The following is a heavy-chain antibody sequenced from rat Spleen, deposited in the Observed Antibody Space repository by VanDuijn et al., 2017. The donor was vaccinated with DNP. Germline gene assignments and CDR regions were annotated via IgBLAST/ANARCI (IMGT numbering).Heavy chain of an antibody. Sequence: EVQLVESGGGLVQPGRSMKLSCAASGFTFSTFPMAWVRQAPTKGLEWVATISHNGGYTYYRDSVKGRFTISRDHAKPSLYLQMDSLRSEDTATYYCTTDNSGLNWFAFWGQGTLVTVSS. V-gene: IGHV5-46*01. CDR2: ISHNGGYT. J-gene: IGHJ3*01. CDR1: GFTFSTFP. CDR3: TTDNSGLNWFAF. D-gene: IGHD4-3*01.